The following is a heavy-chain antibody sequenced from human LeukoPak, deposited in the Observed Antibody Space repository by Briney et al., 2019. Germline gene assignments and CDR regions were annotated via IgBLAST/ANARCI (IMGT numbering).Heavy chain of an antibody. Sequence: GGSLRLSCAASGFTLSSYAMSWVRQGPGKGLEWVSAISVSGNTYHADSVKGRFTISRDSSKNTLYLQMNSLRAEDTAVYYCARALRIYYYFDYWGQGTLVTVSS. J-gene: IGHJ4*02. CDR2: ISVSGNT. CDR3: ARALRIYYYFDY. CDR1: GFTLSSYA. D-gene: IGHD1-26*01. V-gene: IGHV3-23*01.